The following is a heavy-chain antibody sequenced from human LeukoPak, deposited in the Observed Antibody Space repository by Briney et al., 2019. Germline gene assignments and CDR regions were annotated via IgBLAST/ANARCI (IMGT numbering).Heavy chain of an antibody. CDR3: ARDRYTVVSWYFDL. Sequence: NTSETLSLTCAVSGGSISSSHYWSWIRQHPGKGLEWIGYIYYSGSTYYNPSLKSRVTISVDTSKNQFSLKLSSVTAADTAVYYCARDRYTVVSWYFDLWGRGTLVTVSS. CDR1: GGSISSSHY. D-gene: IGHD4-23*01. J-gene: IGHJ2*01. CDR2: IYYSGST. V-gene: IGHV4-31*11.